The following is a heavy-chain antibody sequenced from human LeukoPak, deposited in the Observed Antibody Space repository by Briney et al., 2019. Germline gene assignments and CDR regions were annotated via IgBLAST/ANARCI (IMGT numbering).Heavy chain of an antibody. CDR3: ARGGDYYDSSGYSCDY. CDR2: IIPIFGTA. D-gene: IGHD3-22*01. J-gene: IGHJ4*02. CDR1: GGTFSSYA. Sequence: SVKVSCKASGGTFSSYAISWVRQAPGQGLEWMGGIIPIFGTANYAQKFQGRVTITADESTSTAYMELSSLRSEDTAVYYCARGGDYYDSSGYSCDYWGQGTLVTVSS. V-gene: IGHV1-69*13.